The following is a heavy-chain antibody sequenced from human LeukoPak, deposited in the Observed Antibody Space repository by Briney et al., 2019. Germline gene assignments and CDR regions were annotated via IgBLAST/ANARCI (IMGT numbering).Heavy chain of an antibody. CDR2: FDPEDGET. Sequence: ASVKVSCKVSGYTLTELSMHWVRQAPGKGLEWMGGFDPEDGETIYAQKFQGRVTMTEDTSTDTAYMELGSLRSEDTAVYYCATVLTMVRGVERRAFDIWGQGTMVTVSS. CDR3: ATVLTMVRGVERRAFDI. J-gene: IGHJ3*02. D-gene: IGHD3-10*01. V-gene: IGHV1-24*01. CDR1: GYTLTELS.